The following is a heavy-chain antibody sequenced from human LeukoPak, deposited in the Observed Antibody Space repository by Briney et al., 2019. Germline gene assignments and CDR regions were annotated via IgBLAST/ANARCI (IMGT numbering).Heavy chain of an antibody. D-gene: IGHD6-13*01. CDR3: ARAVTATGDFDY. CDR2: ITSRSDYT. Sequence: GGSLRLSCAASGSTFSDYYMSWVRQAPGKGLEWVSYITSRSDYTNYADSVKGRFTISRDNAKNSLYLQMNSLRAEDTAVYYCARAVTATGDFDYWGQGTLVTVSS. J-gene: IGHJ4*02. V-gene: IGHV3-11*06. CDR1: GSTFSDYY.